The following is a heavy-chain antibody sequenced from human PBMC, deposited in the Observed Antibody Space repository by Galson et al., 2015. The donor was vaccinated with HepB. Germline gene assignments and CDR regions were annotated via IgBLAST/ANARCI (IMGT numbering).Heavy chain of an antibody. J-gene: IGHJ5*02. CDR2: INAGDGAT. V-gene: IGHV1-3*01. Sequence: SVKVSCKASGSSFSAYALHWVRQAPGQSLEWMGLINAGDGATKYSQNFRGRVTITRDTSATTVYMEMNSLRPEDTAVCFWASTLAGYPIDSGNYWVSGAWFDPWGQGTLVTVSS. D-gene: IGHD3-10*01. CDR1: GSSFSAYA. CDR3: ASTLAGYPIDSGNYWVSGAWFDP.